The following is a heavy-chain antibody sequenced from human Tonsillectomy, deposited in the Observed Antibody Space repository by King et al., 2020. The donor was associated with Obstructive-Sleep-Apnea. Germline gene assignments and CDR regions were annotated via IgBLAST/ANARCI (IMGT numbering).Heavy chain of an antibody. Sequence: VQLQESGPGLVKPSQTLSLTCTVSGDSISSGNYYWRWIRQHPGKGLEWIGYIDYSGNTYYNPSLKSRVTISVDTSKNQFSLKVNSVTAADTAVYYCARDTGYDSSAYYSPFGYWGQGTLVTVSS. CDR3: ARDTGYDSSAYYSPFGY. CDR2: IDYSGNT. V-gene: IGHV4-31*03. CDR1: GDSISSGNYY. D-gene: IGHD3-22*01. J-gene: IGHJ4*02.